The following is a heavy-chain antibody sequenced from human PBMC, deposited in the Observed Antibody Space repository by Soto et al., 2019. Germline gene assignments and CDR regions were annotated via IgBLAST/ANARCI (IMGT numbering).Heavy chain of an antibody. CDR1: GFTFSDFY. J-gene: IGHJ6*02. D-gene: IGHD3-3*01. CDR3: ARDRGGGSIFGGHYGMDV. V-gene: IGHV3-11*06. CDR2: IRTSGSDT. Sequence: NPGGSLRLSCAASGFTFSDFYMSWIRQAPGRGLEWVSNIRTSGSDTNYADSVKGRFTISRDNGKKSLYLEMKSLRVEDTAVYYCARDRGGGSIFGGHYGMDVWGQGTTVTVSS.